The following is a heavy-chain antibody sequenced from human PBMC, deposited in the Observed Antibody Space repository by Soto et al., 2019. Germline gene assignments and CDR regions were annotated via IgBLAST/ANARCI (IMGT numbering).Heavy chain of an antibody. V-gene: IGHV4-34*01. J-gene: IGHJ6*02. CDR3: ARGGYYYGMDV. Sequence: SETLSLTCAVYGGSFSGYYWSWIRQPPGKGLEWIGEINHSGSTNYSPSLKSRVTISVDTSKDQFSLKLSSVTAADTAVYYCARGGYYYGMDVWGQGTTVTVSS. CDR1: GGSFSGYY. CDR2: INHSGST.